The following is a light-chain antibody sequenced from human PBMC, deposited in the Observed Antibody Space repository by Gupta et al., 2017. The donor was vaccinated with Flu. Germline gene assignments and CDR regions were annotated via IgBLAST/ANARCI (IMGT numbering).Light chain of an antibody. CDR2: QDS. Sequence: SPGQTASITCSGDKLGDKYACWYQQKPGQSPVLVIYQDSKRPSGIPERFSGCNSGNTATLTISGTQAMDEADYYCQAWDSSTYVFGTGTKVTVL. V-gene: IGLV3-1*01. J-gene: IGLJ1*01. CDR1: KLGDKY. CDR3: QAWDSSTYV.